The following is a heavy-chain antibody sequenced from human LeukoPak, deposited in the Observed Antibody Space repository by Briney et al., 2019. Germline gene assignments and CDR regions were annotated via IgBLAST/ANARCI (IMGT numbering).Heavy chain of an antibody. CDR3: ARDLDDPWYYYGMDV. Sequence: SQTLSLTCTVSGGSISSGDYYWSWIRQPPGKGLEWIGYIYYSGGTYYNPSLKSRVTISVDTSKNQFSLKLSSVTAADTAVYYCARDLDDPWYYYGMDVWGQGTTVTVSS. V-gene: IGHV4-30-4*01. CDR2: IYYSGGT. CDR1: GGSISSGDYY. D-gene: IGHD3/OR15-3a*01. J-gene: IGHJ6*02.